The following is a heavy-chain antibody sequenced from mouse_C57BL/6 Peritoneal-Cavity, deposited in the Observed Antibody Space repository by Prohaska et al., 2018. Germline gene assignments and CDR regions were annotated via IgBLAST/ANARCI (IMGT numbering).Heavy chain of an antibody. Sequence: AEYMGGRFAFSLETSASTAYLQINNLKNEDTATYFCARRKYDLYAMDYWGQGTSVTVSS. V-gene: IGHV9-2-1*01. CDR3: ARRKYDLYAMDY. J-gene: IGHJ4*01. D-gene: IGHD2-4*01.